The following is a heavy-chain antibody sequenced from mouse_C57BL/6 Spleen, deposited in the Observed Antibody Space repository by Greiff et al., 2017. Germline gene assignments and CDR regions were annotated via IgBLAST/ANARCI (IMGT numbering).Heavy chain of an antibody. CDR3: ARVHINRQGRGYFDD. CDR1: GYSFTDYN. D-gene: IGHD1-3*01. Sequence: EVQLQQSGPELVKPGASVKISCKASGYSFTDYNMNWVQQSNGKSLEWIGVINPNYGTTSYNQKFKGKATLTVDQSSSTTYMQLNSLTSEDSEVYYCARVHINRQGRGYFDDWGTGTTVTVSS. J-gene: IGHJ1*03. V-gene: IGHV1-39*01. CDR2: INPNYGTT.